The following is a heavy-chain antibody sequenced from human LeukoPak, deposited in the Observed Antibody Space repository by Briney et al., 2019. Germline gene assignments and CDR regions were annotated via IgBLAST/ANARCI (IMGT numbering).Heavy chain of an antibody. J-gene: IGHJ4*02. Sequence: GGSLRLSCAASGFTFSSYSMNWVRQAPGKGLEWVSSIDSSSAYIFYADSVKGRFTISRDNANNTLYLKMNSLRAEDTAVYYCARGDMGVAGTLVDYWGQGTLVTVSS. CDR1: GFTFSSYS. D-gene: IGHD6-19*01. CDR3: ARGDMGVAGTLVDY. V-gene: IGHV3-21*01. CDR2: IDSSSAYI.